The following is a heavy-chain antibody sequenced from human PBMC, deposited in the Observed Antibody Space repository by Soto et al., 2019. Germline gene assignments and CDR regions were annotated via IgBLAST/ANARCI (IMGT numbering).Heavy chain of an antibody. V-gene: IGHV4-39*01. CDR1: GGSISSSSYY. CDR3: ARHKMPGYSYGYFVLKYYFDY. CDR2: IYYSGST. D-gene: IGHD5-18*01. Sequence: SETLSLTCTVSGGSISSSSYYWGWIRQPPGKGLEWIGSIYYSGSTYYNPSLKSRVTISVDTSKNQFSLKLSSVTAADTAVYYCARHKMPGYSYGYFVLKYYFDYWGQGTLVTVSS. J-gene: IGHJ4*02.